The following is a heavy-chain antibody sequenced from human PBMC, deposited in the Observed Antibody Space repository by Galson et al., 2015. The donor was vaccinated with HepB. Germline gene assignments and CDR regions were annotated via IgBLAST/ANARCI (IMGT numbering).Heavy chain of an antibody. CDR1: GFTFSSYT. J-gene: IGHJ2*01. D-gene: IGHD3-10*01. V-gene: IGHV3-48*02. CDR3: ARVYFGSGSSSAYWYFDL. Sequence: SLRLSCAASGFTFSSYTMNWVRQAPGKGLESVSYISSTGTTMYYADSAKGRFTISRDNAQNSLYLQMNSLRDEDTAVYYCARVYFGSGSSSAYWYFDLWGCGALVTVSS. CDR2: ISSTGTTM.